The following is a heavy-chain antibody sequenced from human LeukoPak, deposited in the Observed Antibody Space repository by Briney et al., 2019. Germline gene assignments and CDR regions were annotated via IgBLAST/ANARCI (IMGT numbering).Heavy chain of an antibody. Sequence: PGGSLRLSCAASGFTFSDHYMDWVRQAPGKGLEWVSSISGSSSYIYYADSVKGRFTISRDNAKNSLHLQMSSLRAEDTAVYYCARDSANVVGAKSIFDYWGQGALVTVSS. CDR1: GFTFSDHY. J-gene: IGHJ4*02. CDR2: ISGSSSYI. V-gene: IGHV3-21*01. D-gene: IGHD1-26*01. CDR3: ARDSANVVGAKSIFDY.